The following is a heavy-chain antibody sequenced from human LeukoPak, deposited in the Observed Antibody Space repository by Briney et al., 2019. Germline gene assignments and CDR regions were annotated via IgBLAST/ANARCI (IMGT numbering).Heavy chain of an antibody. D-gene: IGHD3-3*01. Sequence: SETLSLTCTVSGGSISSGSYSWSWIRQSAGKGLEWIGRIYTRGSTNYSPSLKSRVTISGDTSKNQLSLTLSSVTAADTAVYYCARGKLITIFGAPQATFEAHPMDVWGKGTTVTVSS. J-gene: IGHJ6*03. CDR2: IYTRGST. V-gene: IGHV4-61*02. CDR1: GGSISSGSYS. CDR3: ARGKLITIFGAPQATFEAHPMDV.